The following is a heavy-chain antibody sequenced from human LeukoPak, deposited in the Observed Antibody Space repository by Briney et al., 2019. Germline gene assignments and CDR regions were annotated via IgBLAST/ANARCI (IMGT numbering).Heavy chain of an antibody. CDR3: ARCIAVAGRVYYYYYGMDV. D-gene: IGHD6-19*01. J-gene: IGHJ6*02. Sequence: SETLSLTCTVSGGSISSYYWSWIRQPAGKGPEWIGRIYTSGSTNYNPSLKSRVTMSVDTSKNQFSLKLSSVTAADTAVYYCARCIAVAGRVYYYYYGMDVWGQGTTVTVSS. V-gene: IGHV4-4*07. CDR2: IYTSGST. CDR1: GGSISSYY.